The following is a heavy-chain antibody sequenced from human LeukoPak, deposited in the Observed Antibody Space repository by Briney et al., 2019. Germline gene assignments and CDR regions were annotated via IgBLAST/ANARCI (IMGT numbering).Heavy chain of an antibody. CDR3: AKVDGSGSYYDY. D-gene: IGHD3-10*01. CDR1: GFTFSSYG. J-gene: IGHJ4*02. CDR2: IRYDGSNK. Sequence: GGSLRLSCAASGFTFSSYGMHWVRQAPGKGLEWVAFIRYDGSNKYYADSVKGRFTISRDNSKNTLYLQMNSLGAEDTAVYYCAKVDGSGSYYDYWSQGTLVTVSS. V-gene: IGHV3-30*02.